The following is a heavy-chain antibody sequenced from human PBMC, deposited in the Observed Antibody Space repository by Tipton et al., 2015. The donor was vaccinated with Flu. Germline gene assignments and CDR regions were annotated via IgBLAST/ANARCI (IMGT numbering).Heavy chain of an antibody. D-gene: IGHD3-10*01. Sequence: QLVQSGADAKKPGAPVKVSCKAFGYPFTSLGFSWVRQAPGPGLEWVGWISVNSGTPKYAQKGQGRVPMPAGTSTSTACIELRSLRSDDTAVYYCARDHLGWFGDTGALDYWGQGTLVTVST. CDR3: ARDHLGWFGDTGALDY. CDR1: GYPFTSLG. J-gene: IGHJ4*02. V-gene: IGHV1-18*01. CDR2: ISVNSGTP.